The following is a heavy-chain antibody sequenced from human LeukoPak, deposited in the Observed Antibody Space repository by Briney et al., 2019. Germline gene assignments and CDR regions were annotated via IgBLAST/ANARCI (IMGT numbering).Heavy chain of an antibody. J-gene: IGHJ4*02. CDR2: ISSSSSYI. V-gene: IGHV3-21*01. D-gene: IGHD1-1*01. CDR1: GFTFSSYS. Sequence: PGGSLRLSCAASGFTFSSYSMNWVRQAPGKGLEWVSSISSSSSYIYYADSVKGRFTISRDNAKNSLYLQMNSLRAEDTAVYYCARVFYNWNDYDYWGQGTLVTVSS. CDR3: ARVFYNWNDYDY.